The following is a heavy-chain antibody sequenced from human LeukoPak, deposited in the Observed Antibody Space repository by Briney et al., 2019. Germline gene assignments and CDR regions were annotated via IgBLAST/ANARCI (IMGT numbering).Heavy chain of an antibody. Sequence: GGSLRLACAASGLTVSSNYMSWGRQARGKGREWVSVMYSGGSTYYADAVNRRFTISRDNSKNTLYLQMNSLRAEGTAVYYCARGWLRSSSWFYLDYWGQGTLVTVSS. CDR3: ARGWLRSSSWFYLDY. CDR2: MYSGGST. CDR1: GLTVSSNY. D-gene: IGHD6-13*01. V-gene: IGHV3-53*01. J-gene: IGHJ4*02.